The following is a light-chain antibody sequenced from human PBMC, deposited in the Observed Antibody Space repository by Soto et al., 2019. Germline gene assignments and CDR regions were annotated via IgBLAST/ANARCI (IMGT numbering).Light chain of an antibody. V-gene: IGKV3-15*01. CDR3: QQYEGWPRT. CDR1: QNIHIN. CDR2: GVT. J-gene: IGKJ2*01. Sequence: EIVMTQSPDTLSVSPGDTATLSCRSSQNIHINLAWYQQKPGQAPTLLIYGVTARAPGVPARFSGSGYGTDFTLTIRSVQSGDFGVFYCQQYEGWPRTFGLGTTVEIQ.